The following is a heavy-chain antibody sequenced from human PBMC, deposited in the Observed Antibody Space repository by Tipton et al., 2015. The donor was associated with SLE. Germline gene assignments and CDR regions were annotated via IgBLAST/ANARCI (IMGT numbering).Heavy chain of an antibody. V-gene: IGHV4-34*01. CDR2: VSHRGTT. CDR1: GGSFRGYY. Sequence: TLSLPCAVYGGSFRGYYWSWIRQPPGKGLEWIGEVSHRGTTNYNPSPDSRVTISLDRFNNQFTLKMTSVTAADTAVYYCANQNWNYYFWGQGNLVTVSS. CDR3: ANQNWNYYF. D-gene: IGHD1-7*01. J-gene: IGHJ4*02.